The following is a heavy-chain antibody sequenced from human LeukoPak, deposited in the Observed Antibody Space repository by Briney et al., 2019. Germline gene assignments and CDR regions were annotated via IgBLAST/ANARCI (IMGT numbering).Heavy chain of an antibody. D-gene: IGHD3-3*01. CDR3: ARGRIFGVIYFDY. V-gene: IGHV3-64*04. Sequence: GGSLRLSCSASGFTFKKYAMHWVRQAPGKGLEYVSAINSNGGRTYYADSVKGRFTISRDNSKNTLYLQMNSLRAEDTAVYYCARGRIFGVIYFDYWGQGTLVTVSS. J-gene: IGHJ4*02. CDR2: INSNGGRT. CDR1: GFTFKKYA.